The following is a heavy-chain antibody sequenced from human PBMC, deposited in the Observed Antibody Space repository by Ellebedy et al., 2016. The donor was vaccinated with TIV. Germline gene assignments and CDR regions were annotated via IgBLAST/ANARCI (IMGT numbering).Heavy chain of an antibody. CDR3: ARETNPPPGAVGGTGFDC. CDR2: KRFDGRNK. V-gene: IGHV3-30*02. J-gene: IGHJ4*02. D-gene: IGHD6-19*01. CDR1: GFSVNTYG. Sequence: GESLKISCVASGFSVNTYGMHWVRQAPGKGLEWVAFKRFDGRNKYNGDSVKGRIIISRDVSKNTLYLQMMRLRPEDTAMYYCARETNPPPGAVGGTGFDCWGQGTLVIVSS.